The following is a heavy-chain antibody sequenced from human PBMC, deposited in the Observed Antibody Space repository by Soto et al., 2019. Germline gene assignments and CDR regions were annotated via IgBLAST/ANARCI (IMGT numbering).Heavy chain of an antibody. V-gene: IGHV3-48*02. CDR1: GFTFSSYS. Sequence: GGSLRLSCAASGFTFSSYSMNWVRQAPGKGLEWVSYISSSSSTIYYADSVKGRFTISRDNAKNSLYLQMNSLRDEDTAVYYCASEGRDCSGYYFDYWGQGTLVTVSS. CDR2: ISSSSSTI. CDR3: ASEGRDCSGYYFDY. D-gene: IGHD3-22*01. J-gene: IGHJ4*02.